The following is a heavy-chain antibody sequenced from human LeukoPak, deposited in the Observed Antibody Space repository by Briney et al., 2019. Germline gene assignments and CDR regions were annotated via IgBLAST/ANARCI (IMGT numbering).Heavy chain of an antibody. CDR1: GFTFSTYG. CDR3: ARDKDWAFDY. V-gene: IGHV3-48*01. CDR2: IGTGSGII. Sequence: PGGSLRLSCAASGFTFSTYGMNWVRQAPGKGLEWVSYIGTGSGIISYVDSVKGRFTISRDDAKNSLYLQMNSLRAEDAAVYYCARDKDWAFDYWGQGTLVTVSS. J-gene: IGHJ4*02. D-gene: IGHD3-9*01.